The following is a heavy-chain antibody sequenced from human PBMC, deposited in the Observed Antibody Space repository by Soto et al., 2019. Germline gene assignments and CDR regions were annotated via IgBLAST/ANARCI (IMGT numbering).Heavy chain of an antibody. D-gene: IGHD6-19*01. CDR1: GYTFSSYD. CDR3: ATSGGGWYLY. CDR2: LNPNSGDT. Sequence: QVQLVQSGAEVKKPGASVKVSCKASGYTFSSYDINWVRQATGQGLEWMGWLNPNSGDTGHAQKFQGRVTLTRNTSINTAYIELRSLTSDDTAVYYCATSGGGWYLYWGQGTLVTVSS. J-gene: IGHJ4*02. V-gene: IGHV1-8*01.